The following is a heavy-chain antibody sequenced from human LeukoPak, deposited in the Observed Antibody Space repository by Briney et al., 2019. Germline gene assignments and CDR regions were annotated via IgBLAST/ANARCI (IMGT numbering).Heavy chain of an antibody. CDR2: ISYDGSNK. V-gene: IGHV3-30*03. CDR3: ARVIRRFGEFSSDY. CDR1: GFTFSSYG. J-gene: IGHJ4*02. Sequence: GGSLRLSCAASGFTFSSYGIHWVRQAPGKGLEWVAVISYDGSNKYYVDSVKGRFTISRDNSKNTLNLQMNSLRAEDTAVYYCARVIRRFGEFSSDYWGQGTLVSVSS. D-gene: IGHD3-10*01.